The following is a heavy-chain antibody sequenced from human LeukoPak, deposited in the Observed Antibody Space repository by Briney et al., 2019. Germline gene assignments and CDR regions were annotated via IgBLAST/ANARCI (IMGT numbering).Heavy chain of an antibody. CDR2: ILPSSGGP. CDR3: ARDNRGGYQGY. Sequence: ASVKVSCKASGYTFTGYYMHWVRQAPGQGLEWMGWILPSSGGPHYAQKFQGGVTMTRDTSTSTVYMELSSLRSEDTAVYYCARDNRGGYQGYWGQGTLVTVSS. J-gene: IGHJ4*02. CDR1: GYTFTGYY. D-gene: IGHD5-24*01. V-gene: IGHV1-2*02.